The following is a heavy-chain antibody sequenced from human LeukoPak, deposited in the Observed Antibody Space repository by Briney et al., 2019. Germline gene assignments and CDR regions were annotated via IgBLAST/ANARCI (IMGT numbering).Heavy chain of an antibody. D-gene: IGHD6-19*01. CDR3: ARGRRYSSGWFPRGAFDI. CDR2: INPYNGNT. Sequence: ASAKASCKASGYTFSSYGISWVRQAPGQGLEWMGWINPYNGNTNYAQNLQGRVTMTTDTSTSTAYMELRSLRSDDTAVHYCARGRRYSSGWFPRGAFDIWGQGTMVTVSS. J-gene: IGHJ3*02. V-gene: IGHV1-18*01. CDR1: GYTFSSYG.